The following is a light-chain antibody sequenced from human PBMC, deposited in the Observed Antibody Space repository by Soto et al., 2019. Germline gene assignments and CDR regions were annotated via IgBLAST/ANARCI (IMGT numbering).Light chain of an antibody. Sequence: DIQMTQSPSSLFASVGDSVTITCRASQTITTYLNWYRQKPGKAPKLLIYAASSLQSGVPSRFSGSGSETEFTLTISSLQPEDFATYFCQQIYSAPLTFGGGTKVDIK. CDR1: QTITTY. J-gene: IGKJ4*01. CDR3: QQIYSAPLT. CDR2: AAS. V-gene: IGKV1-39*01.